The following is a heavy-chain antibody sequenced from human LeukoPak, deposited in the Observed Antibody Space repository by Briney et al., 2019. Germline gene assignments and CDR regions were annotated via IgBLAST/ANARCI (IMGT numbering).Heavy chain of an antibody. Sequence: ASVKVSCTASGYTFTSYGISWVRQAPGQGLEWMGWISAYNGNTNYAQKLQGRVTMTTDTSTSTAYMELRSLRSDDTAVYYCASTMTTVTTSYYYMDVWGKGTTVTVSS. J-gene: IGHJ6*03. CDR1: GYTFTSYG. CDR3: ASTMTTVTTSYYYMDV. V-gene: IGHV1-18*01. D-gene: IGHD4-17*01. CDR2: ISAYNGNT.